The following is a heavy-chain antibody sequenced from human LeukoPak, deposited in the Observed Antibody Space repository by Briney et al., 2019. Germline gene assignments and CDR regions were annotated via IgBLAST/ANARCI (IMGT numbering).Heavy chain of an antibody. CDR2: ISSSSSYI. V-gene: IGHV3-21*01. Sequence: GGSLRLSCAASGFTFSSYSMNWVRQAPGKGLEWVSSISSSSSYIYYADSVKGRFTISRDNAKNSLYLQMNSLRAEDTAVYYCARVDYGDYTSTLDYWGQGTLVTVSS. J-gene: IGHJ4*02. CDR1: GFTFSSYS. CDR3: ARVDYGDYTSTLDY. D-gene: IGHD4-17*01.